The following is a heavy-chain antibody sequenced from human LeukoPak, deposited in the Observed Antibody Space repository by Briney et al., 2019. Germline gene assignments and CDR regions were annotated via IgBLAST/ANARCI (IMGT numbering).Heavy chain of an antibody. CDR2: IKSKTDGGTT. D-gene: IGHD6-6*01. J-gene: IGHJ4*02. CDR1: GFTFSKAW. V-gene: IGHV3-15*01. Sequence: GGSLRLSCAASGFTFSKAWMSWVRRAPGKGLEWVGRIKSKTDGGTTDYAAPVKGRFTISRDDSRNTLYLQLNGLRTEDTAVYYCAKEKRRGSSSSFDYWGQGTLVTVSS. CDR3: AKEKRRGSSSSFDY.